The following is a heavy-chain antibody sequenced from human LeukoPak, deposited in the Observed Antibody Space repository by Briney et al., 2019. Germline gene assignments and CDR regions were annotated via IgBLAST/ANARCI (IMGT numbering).Heavy chain of an antibody. D-gene: IGHD2-15*01. CDR2: IIPIFGTA. J-gene: IGHJ5*01. CDR1: GGTFSSYA. V-gene: IGHV1-69*13. Sequence: SVKVSCKASGGTFSSYAISWVRQAPGQGLEWMGGIIPIFGTANYAQKFQGRVTITADESTSTAYMELSSLRSEDTAVYYCARVKRLGYCSGGRCDSSLGFHSW. CDR3: ARVKRLGYCSGGRCDSSLGFHS.